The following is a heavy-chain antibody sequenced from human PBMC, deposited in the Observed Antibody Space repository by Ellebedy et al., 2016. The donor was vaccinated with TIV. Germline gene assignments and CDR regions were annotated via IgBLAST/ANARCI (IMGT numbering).Heavy chain of an antibody. V-gene: IGHV7-4-1*02. CDR1: GYTFTSYA. Sequence: AASVKVSCKASGYTFTSYAMNWVRQAPGQGLEWMGWINTNTGNPTYAQAFTGRFVFSLATSVSTAYLHISSLKAADTAIYYCARAAAAGFFWYFDLWGRGTLVTVSS. D-gene: IGHD6-13*01. CDR2: INTNTGNP. CDR3: ARAAAAGFFWYFDL. J-gene: IGHJ2*01.